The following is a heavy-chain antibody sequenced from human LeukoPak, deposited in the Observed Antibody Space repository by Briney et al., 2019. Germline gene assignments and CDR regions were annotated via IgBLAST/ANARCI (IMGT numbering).Heavy chain of an antibody. V-gene: IGHV4-61*02. J-gene: IGHJ6*03. CDR1: GGSISSGSYY. CDR3: AREGYCSGGSCLYYYYYYMDV. D-gene: IGHD2-15*01. Sequence: SETLSLTCTVSGGSISSGSYYWGWIRQPAGKGLEWIGRIYTSGSTNYNPSLKSRVTISVDTSKNQFSLKLSSVTAADTAVYYCAREGYCSGGSCLYYYYYYMDVWGKGTTVTVSS. CDR2: IYTSGST.